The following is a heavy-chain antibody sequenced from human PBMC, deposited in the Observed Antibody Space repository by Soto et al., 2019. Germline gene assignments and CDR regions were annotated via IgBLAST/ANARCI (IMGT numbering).Heavy chain of an antibody. Sequence: SETLSLTCTVSGGSISSSSNYWGWIRQPPGKGLEWIGSIYYSGSTYYNPSLKSRVTISVDTSKNQFSLKLSSVTAADTAVYYCASTPLNYCSGGSCYGYYYYYYMDVWGKGTTVTVSS. CDR3: ASTPLNYCSGGSCYGYYYYYYMDV. D-gene: IGHD2-15*01. CDR1: GGSISSSSNY. J-gene: IGHJ6*03. CDR2: IYYSGST. V-gene: IGHV4-39*01.